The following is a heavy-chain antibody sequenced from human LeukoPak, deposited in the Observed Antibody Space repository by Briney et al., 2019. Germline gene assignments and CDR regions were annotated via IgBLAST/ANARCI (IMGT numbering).Heavy chain of an antibody. Sequence: GGSLRLSCVASGLNFDDSAMHWVRQAPGKGLEWVSLISADGRSTFSADSVKGRFSISRDNSKNSLYLQMNSLRSEDTAMYYCAKESGKFDYWGQGTLVAVSS. V-gene: IGHV3-43*02. J-gene: IGHJ4*02. CDR3: AKESGKFDY. CDR2: ISADGRST. CDR1: GLNFDDSA.